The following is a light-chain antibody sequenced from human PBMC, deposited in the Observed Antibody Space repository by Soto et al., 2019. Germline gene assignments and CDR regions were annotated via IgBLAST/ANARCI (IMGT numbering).Light chain of an antibody. Sequence: QSALTQPASVSGSPGQSITISCTGSSSDVGAYNYVSWYQQHPGKAPRLMIYEVTNRPSGVSNRFSGSKSGNTASLTISGLRVEDEADYYCSSYTRGSTLVVFGGGTKLTVL. CDR1: SSDVGAYNY. J-gene: IGLJ2*01. V-gene: IGLV2-14*01. CDR2: EVT. CDR3: SSYTRGSTLVV.